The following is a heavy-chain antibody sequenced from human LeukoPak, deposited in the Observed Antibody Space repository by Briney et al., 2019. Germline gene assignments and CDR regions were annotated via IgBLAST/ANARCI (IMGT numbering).Heavy chain of an antibody. Sequence: SETLSLTCAVSGGSISSGGYSWSWIRQPPGKGLEWIGYIYHSGSTYYNPSLKSRVTISVDRSKNQFSLKLSSVTAADTAVYYCARAKGTKGDWNYGFGNWFDPWGQGTLVTVSS. CDR3: ARAKGTKGDWNYGFGNWFDP. CDR1: GGSISSGGYS. D-gene: IGHD1-7*01. CDR2: IYHSGST. J-gene: IGHJ5*02. V-gene: IGHV4-30-2*01.